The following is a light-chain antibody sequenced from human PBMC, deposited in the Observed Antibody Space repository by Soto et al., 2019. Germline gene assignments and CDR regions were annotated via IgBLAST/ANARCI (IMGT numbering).Light chain of an antibody. CDR3: QQYNNWSYT. CDR1: QSVSSN. V-gene: IGKV3-15*01. CDR2: GAS. J-gene: IGKJ2*01. Sequence: EIVMTQSPATLSVSPGERATLSCRASQSVSSNLAWYQQKPGQALRLLLYGASTRATGIPARFRGSGSGTEFTLTISSLQSEDFAVYYCQQYNNWSYTFGQGTKLEIK.